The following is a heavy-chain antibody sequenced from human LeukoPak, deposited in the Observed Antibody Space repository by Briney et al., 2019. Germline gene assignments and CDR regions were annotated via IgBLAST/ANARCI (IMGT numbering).Heavy chain of an antibody. V-gene: IGHV4-30-4*01. CDR2: IYYSGST. J-gene: IGHJ4*02. D-gene: IGHD5-24*01. CDR3: ARVEMATIRY. CDR1: GGSISSGDYY. Sequence: SETLSHTCTVSGGSISSGDYYWSWIRQPPGKGLEWIGYIYYSGSTYYNPSLKSRVTISVDTSKNQFSLKLSSVTAADTAVYYCARVEMATIRYWGQGTLVTVSS.